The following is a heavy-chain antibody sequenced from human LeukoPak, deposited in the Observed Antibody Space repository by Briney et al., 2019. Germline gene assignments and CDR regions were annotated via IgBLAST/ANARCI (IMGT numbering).Heavy chain of an antibody. D-gene: IGHD2-15*01. V-gene: IGHV4-39*07. Sequence: GSLRLSCAASGFTFSSYEMNWVRQAPGKGLEWIGSIYYSGSTYYSPSLKSRVTISVDTSKNQFSLKLSSVTATDTAVYYCARPNIRYCSGGACSNDGSDYWGQGTLVTVSS. CDR2: IYYSGST. CDR1: GFTFSSYE. J-gene: IGHJ4*02. CDR3: ARPNIRYCSGGACSNDGSDY.